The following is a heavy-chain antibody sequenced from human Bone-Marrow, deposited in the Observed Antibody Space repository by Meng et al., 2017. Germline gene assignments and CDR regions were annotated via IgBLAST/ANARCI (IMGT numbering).Heavy chain of an antibody. J-gene: IGHJ6*02. D-gene: IGHD3-22*01. CDR1: GYTFTSYG. CDR2: MNPNSGNT. V-gene: IGHV1-8*02. Sequence: ASVKVSCKASGYTFTSYGISWVRQAPGQGLEWMGWMNPNSGNTGYAQKFQGRVTMTRNTSISTAYMELSSLRSEDTAVYYCLLRKDYYDTLLYGMDVWGQGTTVTVSS. CDR3: LLRKDYYDTLLYGMDV.